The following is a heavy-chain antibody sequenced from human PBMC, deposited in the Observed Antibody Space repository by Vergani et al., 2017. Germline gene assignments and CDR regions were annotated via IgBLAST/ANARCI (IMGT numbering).Heavy chain of an antibody. D-gene: IGHD2-8*01. CDR3: ARAGDIVLMVYATGGDSFDY. J-gene: IGHJ4*02. Sequence: QVQLVESGGGLVKPGGSLRLSCAASGFTISYYYMSWIRQAPGKGLEWVSYISGSGSTTYYADSVKGRFTISRDNARNSLYLQMNSLRAEDTAVYYCARAGDIVLMVYATGGDSFDYWGQGTLVTVSS. CDR1: GFTISYYY. CDR2: ISGSGSTT. V-gene: IGHV3-11*04.